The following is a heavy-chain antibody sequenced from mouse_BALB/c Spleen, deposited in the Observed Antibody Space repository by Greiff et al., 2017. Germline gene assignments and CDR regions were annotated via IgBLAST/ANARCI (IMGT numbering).Heavy chain of an antibody. D-gene: IGHD2-3*01. CDR3: ARHDGNYLDY. J-gene: IGHJ2*01. V-gene: IGHV5-12-1*01. CDR2: ISSGGGST. CDR1: GFAFSSYD. Sequence: EVKLVESGGGLVKPGGSLKLSCAASGFAFSSYDMSWVRQTPEKRLEWVAYISSGGGSTYYPDTVKGRFTISRDNAKNTLYLQMSSLKSEDTAMYYCARHDGNYLDYWGQGTTLTVSS.